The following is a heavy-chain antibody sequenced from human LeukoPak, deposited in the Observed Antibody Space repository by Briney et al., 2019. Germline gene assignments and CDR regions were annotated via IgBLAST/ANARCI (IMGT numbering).Heavy chain of an antibody. J-gene: IGHJ6*02. CDR3: ARGSSSHYYYGMDV. CDR1: GFTFSSYE. V-gene: IGHV3-48*03. CDR2: ISSSGSTM. D-gene: IGHD6-13*01. Sequence: PGGSLRLSCAASGFTFSSYEMNWVRQPPGKGLEWVSYISSSGSTMYYADSVKGRFTISRDNAKISLYLQMNSLRAEDTAVYYCARGSSSHYYYGMDVWGQGATVTVSS.